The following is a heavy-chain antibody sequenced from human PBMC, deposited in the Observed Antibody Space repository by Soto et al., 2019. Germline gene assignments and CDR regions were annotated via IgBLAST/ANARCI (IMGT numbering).Heavy chain of an antibody. V-gene: IGHV1-8*01. CDR3: ARSPIEVVVVPRLKKFDP. CDR1: GYTFNTFD. D-gene: IGHD2-2*01. CDR2: MNVNSGNT. J-gene: IGHJ5*02. Sequence: QVHLVQSGAEVKKPGASVKVSCKTSGYTFNTFDINWVRQTAGQGLEWIGWMNVNSGNTEYDWKFQGRVSMTRNNSISTAFMELSGLSYDDTAVYYCARSPIEVVVVPRLKKFDPWGQGTLVTVSS.